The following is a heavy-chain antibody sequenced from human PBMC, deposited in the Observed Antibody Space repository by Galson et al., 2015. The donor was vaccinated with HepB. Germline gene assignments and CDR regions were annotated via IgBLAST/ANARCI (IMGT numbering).Heavy chain of an antibody. Sequence: SLRLSCAASGFTFSSYSMNWVRQAPGKGLEWVSSISSSSSYIYYADSVKGRFTISRDNAKNSLYLQMNSLRAEDTAVYYCARATNPDYDILTNWFDPWGQGTLVTVSS. J-gene: IGHJ5*02. CDR2: ISSSSSYI. V-gene: IGHV3-21*01. CDR3: ARATNPDYDILTNWFDP. CDR1: GFTFSSYS. D-gene: IGHD3-9*01.